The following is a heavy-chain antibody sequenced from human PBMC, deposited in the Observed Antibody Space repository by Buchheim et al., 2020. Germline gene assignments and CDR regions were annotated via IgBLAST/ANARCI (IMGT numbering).Heavy chain of an antibody. J-gene: IGHJ4*02. CDR3: ARDGVAEGLYFDY. D-gene: IGHD2-15*01. CDR2: INQRGTEK. V-gene: IGHV3-7*01. CDR1: GFTFRIYE. Sequence: EVRLVEFGGGLVQPGGSLRLSCETSGFTFRIYEMNWVRQAPGKGLEWVASINQRGTEKYYVDSVKGRFTVSRDNGKNSLYLQMNNLRAEDTAVYYCARDGVAEGLYFDYWGQGTL.